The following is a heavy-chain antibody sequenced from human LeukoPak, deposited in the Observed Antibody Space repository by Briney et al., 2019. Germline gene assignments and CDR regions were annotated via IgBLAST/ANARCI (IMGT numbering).Heavy chain of an antibody. Sequence: GGTLTLSCAASGFTFSIYAMSRLRQAPGTGLEWVSSISSRSNCTYNEDSVEAGFTISRDNSQNTLYLQRNSLRAEDRAICYCAKDRPNYWGAMGQYYRRDGDYWGQGTLVTVSS. CDR1: GFTFSIYA. V-gene: IGHV3-23*01. CDR2: ISSRSNCT. CDR3: AKDRPNYWGAMGQYYRRDGDY. J-gene: IGHJ4*02. D-gene: IGHD7-27*01.